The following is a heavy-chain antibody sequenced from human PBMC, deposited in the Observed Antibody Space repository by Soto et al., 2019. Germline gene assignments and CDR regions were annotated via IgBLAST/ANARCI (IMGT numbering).Heavy chain of an antibody. CDR2: IYYSGST. D-gene: IGHD3-10*01. CDR3: ARHNYYGSGSRFDY. J-gene: IGHJ4*02. CDR1: GGSISSSSYY. V-gene: IGHV4-39*01. Sequence: QLQLQESGPGLVKPSETLSLTCTVSGGSISSSSYYWGWIRQPPGKGLEWIGSIYYSGSTYYNPSLKSRVTISVDTSKNHFSLKLSSVTAADTAVYYCARHNYYGSGSRFDYWGQGTLVTVSS.